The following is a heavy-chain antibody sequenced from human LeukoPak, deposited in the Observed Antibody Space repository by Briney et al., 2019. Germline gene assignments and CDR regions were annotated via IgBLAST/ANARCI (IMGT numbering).Heavy chain of an antibody. CDR1: GGSFSGYY. CDR2: INHSGST. J-gene: IGHJ4*02. Sequence: SETLSLTCAVYGGSFSGYYWSWIRQPPGKGLEWIGEINHSGSTYYNPSLKSRVTISVDTSKNQFSLKLSSVTAADTAVYYCARAVSYYDSSGYWVVRNFDYWGQGTLVTVSS. D-gene: IGHD3-22*01. CDR3: ARAVSYYDSSGYWVVRNFDY. V-gene: IGHV4-34*01.